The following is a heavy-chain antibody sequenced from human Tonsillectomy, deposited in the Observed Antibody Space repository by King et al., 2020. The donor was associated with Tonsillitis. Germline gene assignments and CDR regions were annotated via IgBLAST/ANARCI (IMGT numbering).Heavy chain of an antibody. V-gene: IGHV1-2*02. J-gene: IGHJ4*02. CDR2: INPNNGDT. D-gene: IGHD4-17*01. Sequence: QLVQSGAEVKKHGASVKVSCKASGYTLTGHYMHWVRQAPGQGLEWMGWINPNNGDTKYAQKFQGRVIMTRDTSISTVYMELSSLRSDDTALYYCARDNGDYLFDYWGQGTLVTVSS. CDR3: ARDNGDYLFDY. CDR1: GYTLTGHY.